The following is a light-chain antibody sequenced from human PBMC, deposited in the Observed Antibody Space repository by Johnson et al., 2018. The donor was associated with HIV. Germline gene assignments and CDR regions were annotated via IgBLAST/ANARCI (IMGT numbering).Light chain of an antibody. V-gene: IGLV1-51*02. CDR3: GTWDSSLSAYV. CDR1: SSNFGNNY. CDR2: ENN. J-gene: IGLJ1*01. Sequence: QSVLTQPPSVSAAPGQKVPISCSGSSSNFGNNYVSWYQQLPGTAPKLLIYENNKRPSGIPDRFSGSKSGTSSTLGINVPQSGDEAYYYCGTWDSSLSAYVLGTGTKGTVL.